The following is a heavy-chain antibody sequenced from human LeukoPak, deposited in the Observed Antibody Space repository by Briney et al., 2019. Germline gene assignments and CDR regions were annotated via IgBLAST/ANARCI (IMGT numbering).Heavy chain of an antibody. J-gene: IGHJ4*02. CDR3: ARRWYLDY. Sequence: PSETLSLTCTVSGGSISSSSYYWGWIRQPPGKGLEWIGSIYYSGSTYYNPSLKSRVTISVDTSKNQFSLKLSSVTAADTAVYYCARRWYLDYWGRGTLVTVSS. V-gene: IGHV4-39*01. CDR1: GGSISSSSYY. CDR2: IYYSGST.